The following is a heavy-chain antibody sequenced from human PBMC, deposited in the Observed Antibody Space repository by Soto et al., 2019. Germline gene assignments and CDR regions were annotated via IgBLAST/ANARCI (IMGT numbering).Heavy chain of an antibody. V-gene: IGHV1-18*01. J-gene: IGHJ5*01. CDR2: ISAYNGNT. D-gene: IGHD4-4*01. Sequence: ASVKVSCKASGYTFTSYGISWVRQAPGQGLEWMGWISAYNGNTNYAQKLQGRVTMTTDTSTSTAYMELRSLRSDDTAVYCCARDYLYSNYPSWCLDSSCKGTLGSVSS. CDR3: ARDYLYSNYPSWCLDS. CDR1: GYTFTSYG.